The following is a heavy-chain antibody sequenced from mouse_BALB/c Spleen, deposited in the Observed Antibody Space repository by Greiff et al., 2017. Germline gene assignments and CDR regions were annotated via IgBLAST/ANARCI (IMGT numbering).Heavy chain of an antibody. CDR3: ARESWDVNYAMDY. CDR2: INPYNDGT. V-gene: IGHV1-14*01. J-gene: IGHJ4*01. CDR1: GYTFTSYV. Sequence: VQLQQSGPELVKPGASVKMSCKASGYTFTSYVMHWVKQKPGQGLEWIGYINPYNDGTKYNEKFKGKATLTSDKSSSTAYMELSSLTSEDSAVYYCARESWDVNYAMDYWGQGTSVTVSS. D-gene: IGHD4-1*01.